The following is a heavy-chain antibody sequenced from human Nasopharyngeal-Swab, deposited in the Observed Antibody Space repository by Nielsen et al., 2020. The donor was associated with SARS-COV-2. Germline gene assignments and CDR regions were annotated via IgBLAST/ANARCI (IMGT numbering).Heavy chain of an antibody. D-gene: IGHD3-3*01. CDR2: IYYSGST. CDR3: ARVGGLWSAGFYYYYMDV. J-gene: IGHJ6*03. Sequence: WIRQPPGKGLEWIGYIYYSGSTYYNPSLESRVTISVDTSKNQFSLKLSSVTAADTAVYYCARVGGLWSAGFYYYYMDVWGKGTTVTVSS. V-gene: IGHV4-30-4*01.